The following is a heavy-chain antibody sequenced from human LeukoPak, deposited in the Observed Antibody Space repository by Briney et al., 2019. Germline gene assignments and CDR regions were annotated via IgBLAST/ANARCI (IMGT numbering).Heavy chain of an antibody. V-gene: IGHV4-34*01. J-gene: IGHJ5*02. CDR3: ARAPVLGDWFDP. D-gene: IGHD1-26*01. Sequence: SETLSLTCAVYGGSFSGYYWSWIRQPPGKGLEWIGEINHSGSTNYNPSLKSRVTISVDTSKNQFSLKLSSVTAADTAVYYCARAPVLGDWFDPWGQGTLVTVSS. CDR1: GGSFSGYY. CDR2: INHSGST.